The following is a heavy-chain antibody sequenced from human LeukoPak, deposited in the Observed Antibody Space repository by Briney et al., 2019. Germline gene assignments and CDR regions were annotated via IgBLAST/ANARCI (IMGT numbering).Heavy chain of an antibody. CDR1: GFTFSSYS. J-gene: IGHJ6*04. CDR2: ISSSSSTI. V-gene: IGHV3-48*04. Sequence: GGSLRPSCAASGFTFSSYSMNWVRQAPGKGLEWVSYISSSSSTIYYADSVKGRFTISRDNTKNSLYLQMNSLSAEDTAVYYCAELGITMIGGVWGKGTTVTISS. D-gene: IGHD3-10*02. CDR3: AELGITMIGGV.